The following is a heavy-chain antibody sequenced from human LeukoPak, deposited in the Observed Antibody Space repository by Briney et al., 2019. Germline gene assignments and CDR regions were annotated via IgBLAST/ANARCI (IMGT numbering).Heavy chain of an antibody. CDR3: ARDNEYSSSSGAFDI. Sequence: SVKVSCKASGGTFSSYAISWVRQAPGQGLEWMGRIIPILGIANYAQKFQGRVTITTDESTSTAYMELSSLRSEDTAVYYCARDNEYSSSSGAFDIWGQGTMVTVSS. CDR2: IIPILGIA. J-gene: IGHJ3*02. D-gene: IGHD6-6*01. CDR1: GGTFSSYA. V-gene: IGHV1-69*04.